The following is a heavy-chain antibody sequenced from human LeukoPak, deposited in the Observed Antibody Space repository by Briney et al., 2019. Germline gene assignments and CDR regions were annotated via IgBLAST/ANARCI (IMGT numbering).Heavy chain of an antibody. CDR3: AKAIAVAGTYAFDI. CDR1: GFTFSSYA. V-gene: IGHV3-23*01. J-gene: IGHJ3*02. Sequence: TGGSLRLSCAASGFTFSSYAMSWVRQAPGKGLEWVSAISGSGGSTYYAAFVKGRFTISRDNSKNTLYLQMNSLRAEDTAVYYCAKAIAVAGTYAFDIWGQGTMVTVSS. CDR2: ISGSGGST. D-gene: IGHD6-19*01.